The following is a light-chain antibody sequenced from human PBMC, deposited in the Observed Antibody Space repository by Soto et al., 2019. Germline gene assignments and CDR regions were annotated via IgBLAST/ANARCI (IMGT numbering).Light chain of an antibody. Sequence: QSALTQPRSVSGSPGQSATLSCTGTSSDVGGYNYVTWYQQYPGKAPKVMIYDVKTRPSGVPDRFSGSKSGNTASLTISGLQAEDEADYYCCSYAGDYTFVFGTGTKLTVL. V-gene: IGLV2-11*01. J-gene: IGLJ1*01. CDR2: DVK. CDR3: CSYAGDYTFV. CDR1: SSDVGGYNY.